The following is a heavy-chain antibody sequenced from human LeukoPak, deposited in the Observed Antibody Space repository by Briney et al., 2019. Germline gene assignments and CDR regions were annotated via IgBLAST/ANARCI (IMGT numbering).Heavy chain of an antibody. V-gene: IGHV4-59*01. CDR2: IYYSGST. Sequence: SETLSLTCTVSGGSISSYYWSWIRQPPGKGLEWIGYIYYSGSTNYNPSLKSRVAISVDTSKNQFSLKLSSVTAADTAVYYCARFFGLGPQFDYWGQGTLVTVSS. D-gene: IGHD3/OR15-3a*01. CDR3: ARFFGLGPQFDY. J-gene: IGHJ4*02. CDR1: GGSISSYY.